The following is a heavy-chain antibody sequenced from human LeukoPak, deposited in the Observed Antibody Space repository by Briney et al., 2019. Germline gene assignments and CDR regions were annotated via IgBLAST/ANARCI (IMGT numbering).Heavy chain of an antibody. V-gene: IGHV1-69*13. CDR2: TIPIFGTA. Sequence: ASVKVSCKASGGTFSSYAISWVRQAPGQGLEWMGGTIPIFGTANYAQKFQGRVTITADESTSTAYMELSSLRSDDTAVYYCARDRAAAGKGMDVWGQGTTVTVSS. J-gene: IGHJ6*02. CDR1: GGTFSSYA. D-gene: IGHD6-13*01. CDR3: ARDRAAAGKGMDV.